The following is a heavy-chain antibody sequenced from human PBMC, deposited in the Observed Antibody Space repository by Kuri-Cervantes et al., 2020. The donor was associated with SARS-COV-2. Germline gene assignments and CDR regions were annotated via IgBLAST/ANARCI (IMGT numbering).Heavy chain of an antibody. D-gene: IGHD3-22*01. CDR2: IIPTPGTP. J-gene: IGHJ6*03. V-gene: IGHV1-69*13. CDR1: GGTFSSYA. CDR3: ALGYWGSGYPRNYYHMDV. Sequence: SVKVSCKASGGTFSSYALSWVRQAPGQGLEWMGGIIPTPGTPNYAQKFEGRVTITADESTSTAYMELSSLRSEDTAVYYCALGYWGSGYPRNYYHMDVWGKGTTVTVSS.